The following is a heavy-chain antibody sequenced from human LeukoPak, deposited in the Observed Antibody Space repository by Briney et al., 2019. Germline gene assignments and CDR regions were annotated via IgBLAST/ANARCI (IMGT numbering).Heavy chain of an antibody. CDR3: ARGTMADDALDY. D-gene: IGHD4/OR15-4a*01. V-gene: IGHV3-30-3*01. Sequence: PGGSLRLSCAASGFTFSSYAMHWVRQAPGKGLEWVAVISYDGSNKYYADSVKGRFTTSRDNSKNTLYLQMNSLRAEDTAVYYCARGTMADDALDYWGQGTLVTVSS. J-gene: IGHJ4*02. CDR1: GFTFSSYA. CDR2: ISYDGSNK.